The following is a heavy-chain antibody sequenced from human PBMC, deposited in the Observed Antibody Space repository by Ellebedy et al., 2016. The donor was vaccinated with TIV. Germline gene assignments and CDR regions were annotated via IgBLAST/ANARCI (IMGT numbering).Heavy chain of an antibody. V-gene: IGHV4-39*07. CDR1: GGSIRSNTFY. Sequence: MPSETLSLTCIVSGGSIRSNTFYWGWIRQPPGKGLEWIGTLRYGGTSHYNPSLKSRVTISVDTSKRQISLRLRSVTAADTAVYYCARGGYSGNNSWGQGTLVIVSS. J-gene: IGHJ4*02. CDR2: LRYGGTS. CDR3: ARGGYSGNNS. D-gene: IGHD4-11*01.